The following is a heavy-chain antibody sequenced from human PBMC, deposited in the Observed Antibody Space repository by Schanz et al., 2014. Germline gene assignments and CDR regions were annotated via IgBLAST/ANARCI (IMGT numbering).Heavy chain of an antibody. Sequence: EVQLVESGGGLIQPGGSLRLSCAASGFGFSSYSMNWVRQAPGKGLEWVSYISGSSRTIYYADSMKGRFTISRDNAKNSLYLEMNSLRAEDTTLYYCARDRRNADLDYWGQGTLLTVSS. J-gene: IGHJ4*02. D-gene: IGHD1-1*01. CDR2: ISGSSRTI. CDR3: ARDRRNADLDY. V-gene: IGHV3-48*01. CDR1: GFGFSSYS.